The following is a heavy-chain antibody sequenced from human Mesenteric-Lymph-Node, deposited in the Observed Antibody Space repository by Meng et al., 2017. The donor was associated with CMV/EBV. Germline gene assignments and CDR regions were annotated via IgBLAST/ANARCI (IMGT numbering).Heavy chain of an antibody. J-gene: IGHJ4*02. D-gene: IGHD2-2*02. V-gene: IGHV4-34*01. CDR1: SFSGYY. CDR3: ARNPLAYTSCYKGSGYFDS. CDR2: INQSGSN. Sequence: SFSGYYWSLIRQPPGKGLEWIGEINQSGSNNYNPSLKSRVTISVDTSNNQVSLNLRFVTAADTAVYYCARNPLAYTSCYKGSGYFDSWGQGTLVTVSS.